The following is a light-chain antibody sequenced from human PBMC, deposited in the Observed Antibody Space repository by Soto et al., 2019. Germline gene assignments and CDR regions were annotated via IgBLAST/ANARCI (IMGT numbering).Light chain of an antibody. V-gene: IGKV1-17*03. CDR3: LQHNNYTWT. Sequence: DIQMTQSPSDMSASVGDRFTITCRASQDISNFLVWFQQRPGKAPKXXIYAASSLQSGVPSRFSGSGSGTECTLTISSLKHEDFATYYCLQHNNYTWTFCQGTKVDIK. J-gene: IGKJ1*01. CDR1: QDISNF. CDR2: AAS.